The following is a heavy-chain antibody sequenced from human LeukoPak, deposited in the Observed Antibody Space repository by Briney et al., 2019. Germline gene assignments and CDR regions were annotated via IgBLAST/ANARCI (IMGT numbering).Heavy chain of an antibody. D-gene: IGHD6-6*01. V-gene: IGHV4-59*12. J-gene: IGHJ5*02. CDR1: SGSINSYY. Sequence: SETLSLTCTVSSGSINSYYWNWIRQPPGKGLEWIGRIYSSGSTNYSPSLKSRVTISVDTSKNQFSLKLSSVTAADTAVYYCARDPSGHLVRGRWFDPWGQGTLVTVSS. CDR3: ARDPSGHLVRGRWFDP. CDR2: IYSSGST.